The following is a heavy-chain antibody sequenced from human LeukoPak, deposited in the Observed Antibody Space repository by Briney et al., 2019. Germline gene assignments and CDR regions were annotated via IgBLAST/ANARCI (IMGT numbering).Heavy chain of an antibody. Sequence: ASVKVSCKASGYSFTTYYIHWVRQAPGQGLEWMGIISPSGGSTSSAQKFQGRLTMTKDTSTGIVYMELSSLRSDDTAVYYCARDRDRSGSQSYWGQGTLVTVSS. J-gene: IGHJ4*02. CDR3: ARDRDRSGSQSY. CDR2: ISPSGGST. CDR1: GYSFTTYY. D-gene: IGHD1-26*01. V-gene: IGHV1-46*01.